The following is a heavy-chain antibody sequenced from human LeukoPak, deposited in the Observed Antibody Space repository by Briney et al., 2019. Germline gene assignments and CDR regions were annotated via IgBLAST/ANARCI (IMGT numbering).Heavy chain of an antibody. CDR1: GGSFSGYY. Sequence: SETLSLTCAVYGGSFSGYYWSWIRQPPGKGLEWIGEINHSGSTNYNPSLKSRVTMSVDTSKNQFSLKLSSVTAADTAVYYCTRVYCSSTTCYDAFNIWDPGTMVTVSS. V-gene: IGHV4-34*01. D-gene: IGHD2-2*01. J-gene: IGHJ3*02. CDR3: TRVYCSSTTCYDAFNI. CDR2: INHSGST.